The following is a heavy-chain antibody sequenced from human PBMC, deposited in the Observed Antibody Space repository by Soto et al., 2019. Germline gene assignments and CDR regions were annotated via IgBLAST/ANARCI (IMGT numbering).Heavy chain of an antibody. V-gene: IGHV1-3*01. CDR3: ARDTGDGTFDF. CDR1: GYTFSSYA. Sequence: QVHLVQSGAEVRKPGASVKVSCKASGYTFSSYAMHWVRQAPGQRLEWMGWINAGYGNTKSSQKFQDRVTISRDTSASTAYMELTRLRSEDTGVYYCARDTGDGTFDFWGQGTLVTVSS. CDR2: INAGYGNT. D-gene: IGHD7-27*01. J-gene: IGHJ4*02.